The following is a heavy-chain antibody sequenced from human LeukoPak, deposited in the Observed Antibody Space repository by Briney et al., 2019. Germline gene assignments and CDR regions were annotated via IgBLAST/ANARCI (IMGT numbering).Heavy chain of an antibody. CDR2: INPSGGST. J-gene: IGHJ6*03. CDR3: ARRSGLGATSYYYYYYMDV. V-gene: IGHV1-46*01. Sequence: ASVKVSCKASGYTFTSYYMHWVRQAPGQGLEWMGIINPSGGSTSYAQKFQGRVTMTRDTSTSTVYMELSSLRSEDTAVYYCARRSGLGATSYYYYYYMDVWGKGTTVTISS. D-gene: IGHD1-26*01. CDR1: GYTFTSYY.